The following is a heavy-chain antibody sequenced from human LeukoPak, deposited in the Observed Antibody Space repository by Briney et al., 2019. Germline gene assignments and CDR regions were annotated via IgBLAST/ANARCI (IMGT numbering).Heavy chain of an antibody. CDR1: GVSITSGTHY. D-gene: IGHD3-3*01. CDR3: VRIPMFPGDVWKSDLRFYFDR. J-gene: IGHJ4*02. Sequence: SETLSLTCSVSGVSITSGTHYWGWIRQPPGEGLQWIGGIYFSGDTHYNPSFKSRVTLSIDTSKNHFSLKLTSVTVADTAVYYCVRIPMFPGDVWKSDLRFYFDRWGQGALVAVSS. CDR2: IYFSGDT. V-gene: IGHV4-39*02.